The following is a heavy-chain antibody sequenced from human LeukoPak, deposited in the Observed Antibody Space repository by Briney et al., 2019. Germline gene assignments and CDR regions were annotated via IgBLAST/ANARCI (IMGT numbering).Heavy chain of an antibody. J-gene: IGHJ4*02. CDR1: GGTFSSYA. CDR2: IIPIFGTA. Sequence: ASVKVSCKASGGTFSSYAISWVRQAPGQGLEWMGGIIPIFGTANYAQKFQGRVTITADKSTSTIYMELRNLRSDDTAVYYCARDASIAVAGSFDYWGQGTLVTVSS. D-gene: IGHD6-19*01. CDR3: ARDASIAVAGSFDY. V-gene: IGHV1-69*06.